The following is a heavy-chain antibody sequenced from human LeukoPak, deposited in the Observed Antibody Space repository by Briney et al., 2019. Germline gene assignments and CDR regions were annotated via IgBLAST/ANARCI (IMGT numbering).Heavy chain of an antibody. J-gene: IGHJ4*02. V-gene: IGHV4-34*01. CDR2: INHSGST. Sequence: PSETLSLTCAVYGGSFSGYYWSWIRQPPGKGLEWIGEINHSGSTNYNLSLKSRVAISVDTSKNQFSLKLSSVTAADTAVYYCAREVRTFGELPHYDYWGQGTLVTVSS. D-gene: IGHD3-10*01. CDR3: AREVRTFGELPHYDY. CDR1: GGSFSGYY.